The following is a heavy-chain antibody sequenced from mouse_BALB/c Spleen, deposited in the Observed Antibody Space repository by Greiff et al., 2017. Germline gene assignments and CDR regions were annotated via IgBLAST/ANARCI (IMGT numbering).Heavy chain of an antibody. CDR2: ISDGGSYT. CDR3: ARATTVVAPFDY. D-gene: IGHD1-1*01. V-gene: IGHV5-4*02. CDR1: GFTFSDYY. J-gene: IGHJ2*01. Sequence: EVKLVESGGGLVKPGGSLKLSCAASGFTFSDYYMYWVRQTPEKRLEWVATISDGGSYTYYPDSVKGRFTISRDNAKNNLYLQMSSLKSEDTAMYYCARATTVVAPFDYWGQGTTLTVSS.